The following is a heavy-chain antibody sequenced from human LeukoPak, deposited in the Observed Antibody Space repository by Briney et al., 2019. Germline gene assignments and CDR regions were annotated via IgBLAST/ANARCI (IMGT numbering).Heavy chain of an antibody. V-gene: IGHV3-48*04. J-gene: IGHJ4*02. CDR1: GFTFSSYS. CDR3: ARDGTDLDY. CDR2: ISSSSSTI. Sequence: GGSLRLSCAASGFTFSSYSMNWVRQAPGKGLEWVSYISSSSSTIYYADSVKGRFTISRDNAKNSLYLQMNSLRAEDTAVYYCARDGTDLDYWGQGALVTVSS. D-gene: IGHD3/OR15-3a*01.